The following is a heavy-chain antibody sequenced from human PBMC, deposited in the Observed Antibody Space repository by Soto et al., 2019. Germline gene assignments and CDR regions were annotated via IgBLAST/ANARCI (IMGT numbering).Heavy chain of an antibody. J-gene: IGHJ6*02. V-gene: IGHV1-3*01. D-gene: IGHD2-21*02. CDR3: ASDRDPYYYYYGMDV. CDR1: GYTFTSYA. CDR2: INAGNGNT. Sequence: ASVKVSCKASGYTFTSYAMHWVRQAPGQRLEWMGWINAGNGNTKYSQKFQGRVTITRDTSASTAYMELSSLRSEDTAAYYCASDRDPYYYYYGMDVWGQGTTVTVSS.